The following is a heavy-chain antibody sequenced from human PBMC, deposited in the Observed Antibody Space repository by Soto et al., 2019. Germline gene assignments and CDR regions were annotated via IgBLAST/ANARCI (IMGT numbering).Heavy chain of an antibody. CDR3: ARHGSSSTSNYYYYGMDV. V-gene: IGHV5-51*01. CDR2: IYPGDSDT. Sequence: EFLKISCKASGYSFTTYWLGWVRQIPGRGLEWMGIIYPGDSDTRYSPSFQGQVTISADKSISTTYLQWSSLKASDTAMYYCARHGSSSTSNYYYYGMDVWGQGTTVTVSS. J-gene: IGHJ6*02. D-gene: IGHD3-10*01. CDR1: GYSFTTYW.